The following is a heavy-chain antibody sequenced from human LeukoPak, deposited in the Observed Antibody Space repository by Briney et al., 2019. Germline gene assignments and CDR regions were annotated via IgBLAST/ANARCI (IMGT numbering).Heavy chain of an antibody. Sequence: PGGSLRLSCAAPGFTFSDYYMSWIRQAPGKGLEWVSYISSSSTYTDYADSVKGRFTISRDNAKNSLYLQMNSLRAEDAAMYYCARETYGRFDYWGQGTLVTVSS. CDR1: GFTFSDYY. CDR3: ARETYGRFDY. J-gene: IGHJ4*02. V-gene: IGHV3-11*05. D-gene: IGHD4-17*01. CDR2: ISSSSTYT.